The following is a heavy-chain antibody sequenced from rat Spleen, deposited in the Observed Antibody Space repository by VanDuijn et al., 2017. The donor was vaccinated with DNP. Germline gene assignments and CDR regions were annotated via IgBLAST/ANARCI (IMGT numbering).Heavy chain of an antibody. D-gene: IGHD1-9*01. V-gene: IGHV5-25*01. CDR1: GFTFSDYY. CDR2: ITASSGTT. Sequence: EVQLVDSGGDLVQPGRSLKLSCASSGFTFSDYYMAWVRQAPTKGLEWVAYITASSGTTYYRDSVKGRFTLSRDNAKSTLYLQMDSLRSEDTATYYCAIHTTGITYYFHYWGQGVVVTVSS. CDR3: AIHTTGITYYFHY. J-gene: IGHJ2*01.